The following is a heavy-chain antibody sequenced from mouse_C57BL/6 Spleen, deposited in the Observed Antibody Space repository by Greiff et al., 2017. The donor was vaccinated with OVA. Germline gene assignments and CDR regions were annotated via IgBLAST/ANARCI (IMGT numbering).Heavy chain of an antibody. Sequence: QVQLKPSGPGLVQPSQSPSITCTVSGFSLTSYGVHWVRQSPGKGLEWLGVIWSGGSTDYNAAFISRLSISKDNSKSQVFFKMNSLQADDTAIYYCARNSGGYDGISYAMDYWGQGTSVTVSS. J-gene: IGHJ4*01. CDR3: ARNSGGYDGISYAMDY. CDR2: IWSGGST. CDR1: GFSLTSYG. D-gene: IGHD2-2*01. V-gene: IGHV2-2*01.